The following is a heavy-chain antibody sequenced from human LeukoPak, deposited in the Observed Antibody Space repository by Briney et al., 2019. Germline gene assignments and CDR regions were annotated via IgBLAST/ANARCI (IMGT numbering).Heavy chain of an antibody. J-gene: IGHJ4*02. CDR1: GFTFSDYY. CDR2: ISGSSGTI. D-gene: IGHD5-12*01. V-gene: IGHV3-11*04. Sequence: GGSLRLSCAASGFTFSDYYMSWIRQAPGKGLEWVSYISGSSGTIYYGDSVKGRFSISRDNAKNSLYLQMNSLRAEDTAVYYCARDRDSGYAYWGQGTLVTVSS. CDR3: ARDRDSGYAY.